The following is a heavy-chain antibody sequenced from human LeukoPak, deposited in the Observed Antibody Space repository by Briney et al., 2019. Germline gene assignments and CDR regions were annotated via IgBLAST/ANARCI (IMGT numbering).Heavy chain of an antibody. J-gene: IGHJ4*02. Sequence: GRSLRLSCAASGFTFSSYGMHWVRQAPGKGLEWVAVISYDGSNKYYADSVKGRFTISRDNSKNTLYLQMNSLRAEDTAVYYCAKDHDPYSGYDRTGDYWGQGTLVTVSS. CDR2: ISYDGSNK. CDR1: GFTFSSYG. D-gene: IGHD5-12*01. CDR3: AKDHDPYSGYDRTGDY. V-gene: IGHV3-30*18.